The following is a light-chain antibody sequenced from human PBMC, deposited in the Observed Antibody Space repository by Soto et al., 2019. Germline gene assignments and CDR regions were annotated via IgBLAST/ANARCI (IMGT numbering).Light chain of an antibody. CDR3: QQRTNWLT. J-gene: IGKJ3*01. V-gene: IGKV3-11*01. Sequence: EIVLTQSPATLSLSPGERVTLSCRASQNVSTYLAWYQQKPGQAPRLLIYDASDRATGIPARFSGSGSGTDFTLTISIPEPEDYAVYYCQQRTNWLTFGPGTKVDIK. CDR2: DAS. CDR1: QNVSTY.